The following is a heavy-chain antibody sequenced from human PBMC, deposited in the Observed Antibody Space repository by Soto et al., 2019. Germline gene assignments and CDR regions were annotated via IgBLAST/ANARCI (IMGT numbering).Heavy chain of an antibody. CDR1: GFTFSSYG. J-gene: IGHJ6*02. V-gene: IGHV3-30*18. Sequence: PGGSLRLSCVASGFTFSSYGMHWVRQAPGKGLEWVAVISYDGSNKYYADSVKGRFTISRDNSKNTLYLQMNSLRAEDTAVYYCAKSFFDLPLGMDVWGQGTTVTVSS. CDR2: ISYDGSNK. D-gene: IGHD3-3*01. CDR3: AKSFFDLPLGMDV.